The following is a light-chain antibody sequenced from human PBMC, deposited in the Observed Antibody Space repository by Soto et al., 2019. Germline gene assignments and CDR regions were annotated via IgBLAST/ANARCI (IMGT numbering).Light chain of an antibody. CDR3: QSYDSSLSGWV. CDR1: SSDVGGYHY. Sequence: QSALTQPPSASGSPGQSVTISCTGTSSDVGGYHYVSWYQQHPGKAPKLMIHEVTKRPSGVPDRFSGSKSGNTASLTVSGLQGEDEADYYCQSYDSSLSGWVFGGGTKLTVL. V-gene: IGLV2-8*01. J-gene: IGLJ3*02. CDR2: EVT.